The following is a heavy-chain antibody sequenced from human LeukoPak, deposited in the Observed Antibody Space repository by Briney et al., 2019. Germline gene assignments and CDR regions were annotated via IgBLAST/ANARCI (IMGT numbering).Heavy chain of an antibody. CDR1: GFTFSSYA. CDR2: MSYDGSNK. CDR3: AAARSMIGTLDY. D-gene: IGHD3-10*02. V-gene: IGHV3-30-3*01. J-gene: IGHJ4*02. Sequence: PGGSLRLSCAASGFTFSSYAMHWVRQAPGKGLEWVAFMSYDGSNKYYADSVKGRFTISRDNSKNTLYLRMNSLRAEDTTVYYCAAARSMIGTLDYWGQGTLVTVSS.